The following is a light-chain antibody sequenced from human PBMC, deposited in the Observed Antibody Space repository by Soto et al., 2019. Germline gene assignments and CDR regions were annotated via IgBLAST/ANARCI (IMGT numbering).Light chain of an antibody. Sequence: QSALTQPASVSGSPGQSITISCTGTSSDVGSYNLVSWYQQHPVKAPRLMIYEGNKRPSGGADRFSGSKSGNTASLTISGLQAEDEADYYCCSYAGRSAFVFGGGTTVTVL. V-gene: IGLV2-23*03. J-gene: IGLJ2*01. CDR1: SSDVGSYNL. CDR3: CSYAGRSAFV. CDR2: EGN.